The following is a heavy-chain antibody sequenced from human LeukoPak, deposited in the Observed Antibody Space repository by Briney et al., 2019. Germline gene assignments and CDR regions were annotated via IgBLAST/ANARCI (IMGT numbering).Heavy chain of an antibody. CDR1: GFTFSSYE. V-gene: IGHV3-48*03. Sequence: GGSLRLSCAASGFTFSSYEMNWVRQAPGKGLEWVSYISSSGSTIYYADSVKGRFTISRDNAKNSLYLQMNSLRAEDTAVYYCAREACSGGSCYSGYFDYWGQGTLATVSS. CDR2: ISSSGSTI. J-gene: IGHJ4*02. CDR3: AREACSGGSCYSGYFDY. D-gene: IGHD2-15*01.